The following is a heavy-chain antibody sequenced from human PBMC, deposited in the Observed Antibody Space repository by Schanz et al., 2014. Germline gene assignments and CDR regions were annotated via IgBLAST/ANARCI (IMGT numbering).Heavy chain of an antibody. CDR1: GFTFSTYW. V-gene: IGHV3-23*04. CDR2: ISGSGGST. Sequence: EVQLVESGGGLVQPGGSLRLSCAASGFTFSTYWMSWVRQAPGKGLEWVSAISGSGGSTYYADSVKGRFTISRDNSKNTLYLQMHSLRAEDTAVYYCARGRSLGWCDYWGQGALVSVSS. J-gene: IGHJ4*02. CDR3: ARGRSLGWCDY. D-gene: IGHD2-21*01.